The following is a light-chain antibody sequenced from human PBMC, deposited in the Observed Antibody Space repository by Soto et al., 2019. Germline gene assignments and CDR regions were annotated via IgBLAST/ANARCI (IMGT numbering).Light chain of an antibody. CDR1: QSLNNN. V-gene: IGKV3-15*01. J-gene: IGKJ4*01. CDR3: QQYNSWVT. CDR2: GVS. Sequence: EIRLTQSAATLSVSTGERATLSCRASQSLNNNLVWYQQKPGQAPRLLIYGVSTRATGIPARFSGSGSGTEFTLTISSLQSEDFAVYYCQQYNSWVTFGGGTKVDIK.